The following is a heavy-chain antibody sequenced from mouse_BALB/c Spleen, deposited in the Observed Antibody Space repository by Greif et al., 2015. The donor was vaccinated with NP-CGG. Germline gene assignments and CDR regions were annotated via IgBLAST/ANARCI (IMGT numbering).Heavy chain of an antibody. J-gene: IGHJ2*01. D-gene: IGHD1-1*01. Sequence: EVQLQQSGAELVKPGASVKLSCTASGFNIKDAYIHWVKQRPEQGLEWIGRIDPATGNTKYDPKFRGKATITADTSSNTAYLQLSSLTSDYTAVYYCVSYFYVYYFYYWGQGTTLTVSS. CDR3: VSYFYVYYFYY. CDR1: GFNIKDAY. V-gene: IGHV14-3*02. CDR2: IDPATGNT.